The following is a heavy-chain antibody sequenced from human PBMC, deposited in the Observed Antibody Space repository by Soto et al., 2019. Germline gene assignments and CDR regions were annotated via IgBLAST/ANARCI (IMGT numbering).Heavy chain of an antibody. V-gene: IGHV4-34*01. J-gene: IGHJ6*03. CDR3: ARGGSYYDFWSGYQPRSYYYYYMDV. Sequence: SETLSLTCAVYGGSFSGYYWSWIRQPPGKGLEWIGEINHSGSTNYNPSLKSRVTISVDTSKNQFSLKLGSVTAADTAVYYCARGGSYYDFWSGYQPRSYYYYYMDVWGKGTTVTVSS. CDR1: GGSFSGYY. D-gene: IGHD3-3*01. CDR2: INHSGST.